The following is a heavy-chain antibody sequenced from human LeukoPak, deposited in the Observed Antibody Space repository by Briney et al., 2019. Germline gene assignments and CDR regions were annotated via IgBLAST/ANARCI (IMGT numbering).Heavy chain of an antibody. CDR3: TKSVMGYRSSTSCYFGY. J-gene: IGHJ4*02. D-gene: IGHD2-2*01. Sequence: GGSLRLSCTASGFTFSSYAMSWVRQAPGRGLEWVSIISGSGAGTYNADSVKGRFTISRDNSENTLYLQMDSLGGEDTAVYYCTKSVMGYRSSTSCYFGYWGQAPLVTVSS. V-gene: IGHV3-23*01. CDR2: ISGSGAGT. CDR1: GFTFSSYA.